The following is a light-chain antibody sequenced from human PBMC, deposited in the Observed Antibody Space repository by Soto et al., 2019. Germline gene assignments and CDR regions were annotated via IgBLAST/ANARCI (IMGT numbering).Light chain of an antibody. J-gene: IGKJ1*01. CDR1: QSISTY. CDR3: QQSYSIPRM. Sequence: DIQMTQSPSSLSASIGDRVTITCRASQSISTYLNWYQQKQGKAPKXLIYAASSLQSGVPSRFSGSGSGTDLTITISSLQPEDFETYECQQSYSIPRMFGQGTKVDI. CDR2: AAS. V-gene: IGKV1-39*01.